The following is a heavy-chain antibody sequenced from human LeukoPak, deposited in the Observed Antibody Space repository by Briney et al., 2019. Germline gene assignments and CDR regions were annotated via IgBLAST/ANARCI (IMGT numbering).Heavy chain of an antibody. CDR2: INSDGSST. Sequence: GALRLSCAASGFTFSSYWMHWVRQAPGKGLVWVSRINSDGSSTSYADSVKGRFTISRDNAKNTLYLQMNSLRAEDTAVYYCARGYYDFWSGYSTWYDYWGQGTLATVSS. D-gene: IGHD3-3*01. V-gene: IGHV3-74*01. CDR3: ARGYYDFWSGYSTWYDY. J-gene: IGHJ4*02. CDR1: GFTFSSYW.